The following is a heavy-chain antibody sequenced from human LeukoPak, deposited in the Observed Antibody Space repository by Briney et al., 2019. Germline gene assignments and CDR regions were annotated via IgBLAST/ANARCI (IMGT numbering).Heavy chain of an antibody. V-gene: IGHV1-2*02. D-gene: IGHD3-10*01. J-gene: IGHJ5*02. Sequence: ASVKVSCKASGYTFTGYYMHWVRQAPGQGLEWMGWINPNSGGTNYAQKFQGRVTMTRDTSISTAYMELSRLRSDDTAVYYCARGRVLWFGELSSWFDPWGQGTLVTVSS. CDR1: GYTFTGYY. CDR3: ARGRVLWFGELSSWFDP. CDR2: INPNSGGT.